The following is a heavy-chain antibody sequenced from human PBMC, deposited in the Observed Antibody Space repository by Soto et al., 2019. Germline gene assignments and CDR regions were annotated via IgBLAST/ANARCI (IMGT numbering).Heavy chain of an antibody. V-gene: IGHV3-15*01. CDR2: IKSNADGGPT. CDR3: ATDLGRRSSVWFDY. CDR1: GFTFTNAW. D-gene: IGHD2-2*01. J-gene: IGHJ4*02. Sequence: EVQLVESGGDLVKPGGSLRISCTASGFTFTNAWMTWVRQVPGKGLEWVGRIKSNADGGPTDYPAPVKGRFTISRDESRNTVYLQMNSLKTDDTAVYYCATDLGRRSSVWFDYWGQGTLVTVSS.